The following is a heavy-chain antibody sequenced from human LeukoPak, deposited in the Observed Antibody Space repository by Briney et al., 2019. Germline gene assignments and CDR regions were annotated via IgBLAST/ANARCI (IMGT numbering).Heavy chain of an antibody. J-gene: IGHJ5*02. CDR2: INPNSGGT. D-gene: IGHD4-11*01. Sequence: ASVKVSCTASGYTFTGYYMHWVRQAPGQGLEWMGWINPNSGGTNYAQKFQGRVTMTRDTSISTAYMELSRLRSDDTAVYFCARWDSNYGFDPWGQGTLVTVSS. V-gene: IGHV1-2*02. CDR1: GYTFTGYY. CDR3: ARWDSNYGFDP.